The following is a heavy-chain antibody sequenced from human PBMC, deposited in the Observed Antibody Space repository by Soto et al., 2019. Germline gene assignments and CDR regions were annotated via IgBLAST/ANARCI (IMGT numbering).Heavy chain of an antibody. V-gene: IGHV3-21*01. Sequence: GGSLRLSCAASGFTFSSYSMNWVRQAPGKGLEWVSSISSSSSYIYYADSVKGRFTISRDNAKNSLYLQMNSLRAEDTAVYYCARDRFWGSYRYDAFDIWGQGTMVTVSS. CDR2: ISSSSSYI. CDR1: GFTFSSYS. CDR3: ARDRFWGSYRYDAFDI. D-gene: IGHD3-16*02. J-gene: IGHJ3*02.